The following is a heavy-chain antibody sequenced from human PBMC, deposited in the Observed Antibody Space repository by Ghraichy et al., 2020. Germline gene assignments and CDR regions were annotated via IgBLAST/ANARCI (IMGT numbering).Heavy chain of an antibody. CDR3: ARVGLRNPKRDY. V-gene: IGHV3-48*03. CDR1: GFTFSSYE. Sequence: GGSLRLSCAASGFTFSSYEMNWVRQAPGKGLEWVSYISSSGSTIYYADSVKGRFTISRDNAKNSLYLQMNSLRAEDTAVYYCARVGLRNPKRDYWGQGTLVTVSS. D-gene: IGHD1-14*01. J-gene: IGHJ4*02. CDR2: ISSSGSTI.